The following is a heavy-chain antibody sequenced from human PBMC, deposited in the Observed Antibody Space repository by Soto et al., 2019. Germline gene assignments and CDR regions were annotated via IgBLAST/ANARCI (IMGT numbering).Heavy chain of an antibody. D-gene: IGHD6-6*01. CDR3: ARDFFRVEYSSSSYSGGMDV. J-gene: IGHJ6*02. Sequence: GGSLRLSCAASGFTFSSYGMHWVRQAPGKGLEWVAVIWYDGSNKYYADSVKGRFTISRDNSKNTLYLQMNSLRAEDTAVYYCARDFFRVEYSSSSYSGGMDVWGQGTTVTVSS. CDR2: IWYDGSNK. V-gene: IGHV3-33*01. CDR1: GFTFSSYG.